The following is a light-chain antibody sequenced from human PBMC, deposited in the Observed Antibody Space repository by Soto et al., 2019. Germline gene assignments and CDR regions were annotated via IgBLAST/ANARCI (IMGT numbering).Light chain of an antibody. Sequence: EIVMTQSPATLSVSPGESATLSCRASQSISSNLAWYQQKPGQAPRLLIYGASTRATGIPATFSGRGTGTAFTRTISSLQSEDCAVDYCQQYNNWPFTLGPGTKVYI. CDR2: GAS. J-gene: IGKJ3*01. CDR1: QSISSN. CDR3: QQYNNWPFT. V-gene: IGKV3-15*01.